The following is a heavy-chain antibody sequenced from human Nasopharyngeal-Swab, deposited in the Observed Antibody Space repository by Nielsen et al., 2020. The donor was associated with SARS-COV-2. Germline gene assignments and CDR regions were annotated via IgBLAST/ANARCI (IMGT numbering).Heavy chain of an antibody. V-gene: IGHV4-34*01. CDR3: ARAGRVGDAYTGLDV. D-gene: IGHD5-24*01. CDR1: GGSFNGFS. J-gene: IGHJ6*02. CDR2: INHNERT. Sequence: SETLSLTCSVSGGSFNGFSWNWIRQPPGKGLEWIGEINHNERTNYNPSLKSRVTMSVDTSTNQVSLKLNSLTATDTAVYYCARAGRVGDAYTGLDVWGQGTTVTVSS.